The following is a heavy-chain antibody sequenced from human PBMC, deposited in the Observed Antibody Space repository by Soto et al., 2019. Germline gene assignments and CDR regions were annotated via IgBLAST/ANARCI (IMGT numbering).Heavy chain of an antibody. CDR2: IYWDDDK. Sequence: QITLKESGPTLVKPTQTLTLTCTFSGFSLSTSGVGVGWIRQAPGKALEWLALIYWDDDKRYSPSLKSRLTVTKDTSKNHVVLTVTNMDPVDTATYYWAPRGRWPRGGAFDIWGQGTMVTVSS. V-gene: IGHV2-5*02. CDR3: APRGRWPRGGAFDI. CDR1: GFSLSTSGVG. J-gene: IGHJ3*02. D-gene: IGHD4-17*01.